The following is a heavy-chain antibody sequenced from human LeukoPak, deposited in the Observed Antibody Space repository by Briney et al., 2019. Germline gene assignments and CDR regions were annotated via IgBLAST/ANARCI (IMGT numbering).Heavy chain of an antibody. CDR1: GFTFSSYG. CDR3: AKDPIAVAGNNYYGMDV. D-gene: IGHD6-19*01. CDR2: ISSDGSNK. Sequence: PGGSLRLSCAASGFTFSSYGMYWVRQAPGKGLEWVAVISSDGSNKYYADSVKGRFTISRDNSKNTLYLQMNSLRAEDTAVYYCAKDPIAVAGNNYYGMDVWGQGTTVSVSS. V-gene: IGHV3-30*18. J-gene: IGHJ6*02.